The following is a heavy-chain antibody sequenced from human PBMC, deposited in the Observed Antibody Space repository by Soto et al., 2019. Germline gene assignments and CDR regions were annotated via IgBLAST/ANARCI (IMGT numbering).Heavy chain of an antibody. V-gene: IGHV3-23*01. CDR1: DFLVINHA. D-gene: IGHD2-15*01. CDR2: ISSSSSTI. J-gene: IGHJ6*02. CDR3: AKGDGRGGYSSGGSSYKPTTYGMDV. Sequence: GGALRLSCEVSDFLVINHAMSWVRQSPGKGLAWIAYISSSSSTIDYADAMKGRFTISRDNSKDTLYLQIIGLTADDTAVYFCAKGDGRGGYSSGGSSYKPTTYGMDVCRQAPMVT.